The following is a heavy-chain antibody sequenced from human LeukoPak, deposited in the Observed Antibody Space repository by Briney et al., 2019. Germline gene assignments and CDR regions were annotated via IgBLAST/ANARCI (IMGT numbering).Heavy chain of an antibody. J-gene: IGHJ4*02. CDR3: ARHLGTTMADY. CDR1: GASISSYY. CDR2: IYYSGST. D-gene: IGHD3-10*01. Sequence: SETLSLTCTVSGASISSYYWSWIRQPPGKGLEWIGTIYYSGSTYYNPSLKSRVTISVDTSKKKFSLMLISVTAADTAVYYCARHLGTTMADYWGQGTLVTVSS. V-gene: IGHV4-59*08.